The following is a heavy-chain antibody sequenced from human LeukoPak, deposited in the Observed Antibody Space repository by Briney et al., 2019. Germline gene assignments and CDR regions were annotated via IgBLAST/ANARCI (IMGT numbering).Heavy chain of an antibody. J-gene: IGHJ5*02. CDR3: ARVGNPLVTVFAWFDP. CDR2: IYYSGST. CDR1: GGCIGSGTYY. Sequence: PSETLSLTCTVSGGCIGSGTYYWGWIRQSPGKGLEWIGSIYYSGSTNYNPSLKSRVTISVDTSKNQFSLKLSSVTAADTAVYYCARVGNPLVTVFAWFDPWGQGTLVTVSS. D-gene: IGHD3-3*01. V-gene: IGHV4-39*07.